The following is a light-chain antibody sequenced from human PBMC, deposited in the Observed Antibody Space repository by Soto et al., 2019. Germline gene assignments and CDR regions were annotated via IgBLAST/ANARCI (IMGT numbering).Light chain of an antibody. J-gene: IGKJ1*01. CDR3: QEYNSAPWT. CDR2: AAS. Sequence: DIQMTQSPSSLSASVGDRVTITCRASQGISNFLAWYQQKPGKVPKLLIYAASTLQSGVPSRFSGSGSGTDFTLTITSLQPEDVVTYYCQEYNSAPWTFGQGTKVEIK. V-gene: IGKV1-27*01. CDR1: QGISNF.